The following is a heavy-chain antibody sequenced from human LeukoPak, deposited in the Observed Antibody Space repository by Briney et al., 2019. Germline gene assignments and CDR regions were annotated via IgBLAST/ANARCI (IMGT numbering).Heavy chain of an antibody. CDR1: GYTFTWYG. Sequence: ASVKVSCKASGYTFTWYGISWVRQAPGQGLEWMGWISTYDGNTNYAQKLQGRLTMTRDTSTSTAYMELRSLRSDDTAVYYCARDNNRSFKFSSFHYWGQGTLVTVSS. CDR2: ISTYDGNT. CDR3: ARDNNRSFKFSSFHY. D-gene: IGHD1-14*01. J-gene: IGHJ4*02. V-gene: IGHV1-18*01.